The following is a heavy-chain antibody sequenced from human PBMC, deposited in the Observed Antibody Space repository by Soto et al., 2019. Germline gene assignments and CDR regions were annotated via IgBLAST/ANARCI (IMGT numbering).Heavy chain of an antibody. CDR3: VKGGSWSPGYYFDY. CDR2: ISSNGGST. V-gene: IGHV3-64D*06. D-gene: IGHD3-3*01. J-gene: IGHJ4*02. CDR1: GFTFSSYA. Sequence: GWSLRLSCSASGFTFSSYAMHWVRQAPGKGLEYVSAISSNGGSTYYADSVKGRFTISRDNSKNTLYLQMSSLRAEDTAVYYCVKGGSWSPGYYFDYWGQGTLVTVSS.